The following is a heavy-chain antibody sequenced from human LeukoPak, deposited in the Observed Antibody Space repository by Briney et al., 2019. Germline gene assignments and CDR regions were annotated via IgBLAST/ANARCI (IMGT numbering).Heavy chain of an antibody. Sequence: SETLSLTCVVYGGSFSGYYWTWIRQPPGKGLEWIGEINHSGSTNYNPSLKSRVTISVDTSKNQFSLKLSSVTAADTAVYYCAKVSSGAMPEDYWGQGTLVTVSS. J-gene: IGHJ4*02. V-gene: IGHV4-34*01. CDR1: GGSFSGYY. CDR2: INHSGST. D-gene: IGHD2-2*01. CDR3: AKVSSGAMPEDY.